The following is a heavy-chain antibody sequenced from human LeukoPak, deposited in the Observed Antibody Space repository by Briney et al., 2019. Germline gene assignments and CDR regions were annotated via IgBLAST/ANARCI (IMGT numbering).Heavy chain of an antibody. Sequence: SETLSLTCAVSGVSINTKSYSWGWIGQPPGKGLESIGNINYSGATYYSPSLNRLATISVDTSNNQFSLKLSPVTAADTAYYYSARAPPPLPASVWGLKPQSTPFDNWGQGTRVTVSS. D-gene: IGHD7-27*01. V-gene: IGHV4-39*01. J-gene: IGHJ5*02. CDR1: GVSINTKSYS. CDR2: INYSGAT. CDR3: ARAPPPLPASVWGLKPQSTPFDN.